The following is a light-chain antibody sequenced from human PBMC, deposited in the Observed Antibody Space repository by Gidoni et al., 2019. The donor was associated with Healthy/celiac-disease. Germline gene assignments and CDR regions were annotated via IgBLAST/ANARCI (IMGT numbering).Light chain of an antibody. Sequence: DIQMTQSPSSLSASVGDRVTITCRASQSISSSLNWYQQKPGKAPKLLIYAASSLQSGVPSRFSGRGSGTDFTLTISSLQPEDFATYYCQQSYSTPGTFGQGTKVEIK. J-gene: IGKJ1*01. CDR1: QSISSS. CDR2: AAS. V-gene: IGKV1-39*01. CDR3: QQSYSTPGT.